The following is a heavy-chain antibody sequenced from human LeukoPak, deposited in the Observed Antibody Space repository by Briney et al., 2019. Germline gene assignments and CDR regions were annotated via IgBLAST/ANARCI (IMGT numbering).Heavy chain of an antibody. CDR1: GFTFSSYS. Sequence: NAGGSLRLSCAASGFTFSSYSMNWVRQAPGKGLEWVSSISSSSSYIYYADSVKGRFTISRDNAKNSLYLQMNSLRAEDTAVYYCARWDGYNLEGGDYWGQGTLVTVSS. CDR3: ARWDGYNLEGGDY. D-gene: IGHD5-24*01. V-gene: IGHV3-21*01. CDR2: ISSSSSYI. J-gene: IGHJ4*02.